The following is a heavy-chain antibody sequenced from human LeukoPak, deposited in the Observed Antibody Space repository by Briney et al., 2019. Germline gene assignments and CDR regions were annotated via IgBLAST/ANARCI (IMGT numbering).Heavy chain of an antibody. CDR1: GGSISSSSYY. CDR3: ARDLSPKY. Sequence: PSETLSLTCTVSGGSISSSSYYWGWIRQPPGKGLEWIGSIYYSGGTYYNPSLKSRVTISVDTSKNQFSLKLSSVTAADTAVYYCARDLSPKYWGQGTLVTVSS. V-gene: IGHV4-39*07. J-gene: IGHJ4*02. CDR2: IYYSGGT.